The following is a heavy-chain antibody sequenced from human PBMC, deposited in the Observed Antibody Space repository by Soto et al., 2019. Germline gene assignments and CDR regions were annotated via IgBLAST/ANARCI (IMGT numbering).Heavy chain of an antibody. CDR3: ARSQSYYYDSSCYYLGNYFDH. CDR2: IYSAGSA. V-gene: IGHV3-66*01. D-gene: IGHD3-22*01. Sequence: PGGSLRLSCAASAFTVSSNYLSWVRQAPGKGLEWVSIIYSAGSAYYADSVKGRFGISRDNSKNTLYLQMNNLRAEDTAVYYCARSQSYYYDSSCYYLGNYFDHWGQGTLVTVSS. CDR1: AFTVSSNY. J-gene: IGHJ4*02.